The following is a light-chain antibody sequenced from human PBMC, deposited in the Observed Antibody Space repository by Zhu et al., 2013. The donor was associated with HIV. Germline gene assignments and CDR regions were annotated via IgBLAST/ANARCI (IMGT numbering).Light chain of an antibody. V-gene: IGKV3-15*01. CDR2: GAS. J-gene: IGKJ1*01. CDR1: QSVSSN. CDR3: QQYNSYST. Sequence: EIVMTQSPATLSVSPGERVTLSCRASQSVSSNVAWYQQKAGQAPRLLIYGASTRATGIPARFSGSGSGTEFTLTISSLQPDDFATYYCQQYNSYSTFGQGTKVEIK.